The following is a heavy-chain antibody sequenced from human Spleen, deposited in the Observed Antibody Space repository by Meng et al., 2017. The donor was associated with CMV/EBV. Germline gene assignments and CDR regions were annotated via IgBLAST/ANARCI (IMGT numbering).Heavy chain of an antibody. CDR2: ISYDGGDI. CDR1: GFTLSNFA. D-gene: IGHD3-9*01. CDR3: ARAEDYDNSWYFDL. Sequence: ADSGFTLSNFAIHWVRQAPGKGLDWVSVISYDGGDIYYADSVKGRFTISRDNSKNMLYLQMNNLRVDDTAVYYCARAEDYDNSWYFDLWGRGTLVTVSS. J-gene: IGHJ2*01. V-gene: IGHV3-30-3*01.